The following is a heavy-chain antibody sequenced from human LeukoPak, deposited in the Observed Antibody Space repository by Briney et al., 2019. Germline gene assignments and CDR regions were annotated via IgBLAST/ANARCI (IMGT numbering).Heavy chain of an antibody. CDR2: ISGSGDST. Sequence: GGSLRLSCVASGFTLRSYVMNWVRQTPGKGLEWVSSISGSGDSTFYADSVKGRFSISRDNSKNTLYLQMNSLRAEDTAVYYCAKDLVDCSSTSCYRYYYYYMDVWGKGTTVTISS. J-gene: IGHJ6*03. V-gene: IGHV3-23*01. CDR3: AKDLVDCSSTSCYRYYYYYMDV. D-gene: IGHD2-2*01. CDR1: GFTLRSYV.